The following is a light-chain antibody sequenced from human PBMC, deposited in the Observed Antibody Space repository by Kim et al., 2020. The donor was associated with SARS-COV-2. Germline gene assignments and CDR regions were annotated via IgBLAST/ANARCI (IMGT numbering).Light chain of an antibody. V-gene: IGLV3-25*03. Sequence: SYELTQPPSVSVSPGQTARITCSGDALPNQYVYWYQQRPGRAPVLIIYKDTERTSGVPERISGSSSGTTATLTISGVQAEDESDYYCQSPDSSATWVFGGGTKLTVL. CDR1: ALPNQY. CDR3: QSPDSSATWV. CDR2: KDT. J-gene: IGLJ3*02.